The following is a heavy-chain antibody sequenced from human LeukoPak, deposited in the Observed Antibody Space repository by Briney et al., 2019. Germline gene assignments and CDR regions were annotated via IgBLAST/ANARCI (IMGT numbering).Heavy chain of an antibody. Sequence: PGGSLRLSCAASGFTFSSYAMSWVRQAPGKGLEWVSAISGSGGSTCYADSVKGRFTISRDNSKNTLYLQMNSLRAEDTAVYYCAKDLRSVGALYLDYWGQGTLVTVSS. V-gene: IGHV3-23*01. J-gene: IGHJ4*02. CDR3: AKDLRSVGALYLDY. D-gene: IGHD1-26*01. CDR1: GFTFSSYA. CDR2: ISGSGGST.